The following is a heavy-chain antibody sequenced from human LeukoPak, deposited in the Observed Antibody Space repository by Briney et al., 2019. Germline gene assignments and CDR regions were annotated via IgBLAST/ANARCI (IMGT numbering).Heavy chain of an antibody. V-gene: IGHV4-61*02. CDR1: GSSISSGIYY. CDR2: IYTSGST. D-gene: IGHD3-22*01. CDR3: ARASYSYDINGWVPFDY. Sequence: PSQTLSLTCIVSGSSISSGIYYWSWIRQPAGKGLEWIGRIYTSGSTNYNPSLKSRVTISGDTSKNQFSLRLSSVTAADTAVYYCARASYSYDINGWVPFDYWGQGTLVTVSS. J-gene: IGHJ4*02.